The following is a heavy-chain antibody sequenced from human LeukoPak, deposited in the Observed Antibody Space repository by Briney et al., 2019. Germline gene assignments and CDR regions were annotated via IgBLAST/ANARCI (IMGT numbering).Heavy chain of an antibody. CDR1: GYTFTGYY. Sequence: GASVKVSCKASGYTFTGYYMHWVRQAPGQGLEWMGWINPNSGGTNYAQKFQGRVTMTRDTSISTAYMELSSLRSEDTAVYYCATDDVTTGTKTALGYWGQGTLVTVSS. V-gene: IGHV1-2*02. CDR3: ATDDVTTGTKTALGY. CDR2: INPNSGGT. D-gene: IGHD1-1*01. J-gene: IGHJ4*02.